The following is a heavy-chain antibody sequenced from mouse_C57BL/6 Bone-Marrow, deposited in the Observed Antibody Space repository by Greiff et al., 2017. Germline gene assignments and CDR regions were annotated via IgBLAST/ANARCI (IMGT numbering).Heavy chain of an antibody. CDR2: ISYDGSN. Sequence: EVQLVESGPGLVKPSQSLSLTCSVTGYSITSGYYWNWIRQFPGNKLEWMGYISYDGSNNYNPSLKNRISITRDTSKNQFFLKLNSVTTEDTATYYCARTPETWFAYWGQGTLVTVSA. J-gene: IGHJ3*01. CDR3: ARTPETWFAY. CDR1: GYSITSGYY. V-gene: IGHV3-6*01.